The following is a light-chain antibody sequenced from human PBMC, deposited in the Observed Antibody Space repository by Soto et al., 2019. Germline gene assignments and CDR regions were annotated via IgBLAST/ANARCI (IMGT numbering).Light chain of an antibody. V-gene: IGLV2-8*01. CDR1: SSDVGGHNY. Sequence: QSALTQPPSASGSPGQSVTISCTGTSSDVGGHNYVSWYQRHPGKATKLMIYEVNKRPSGVPDRFSGSKSGNTASLTVSGLQAEDDSDYYCSSYAGSNTWVFGGGTKLTVL. CDR2: EVN. CDR3: SSYAGSNTWV. J-gene: IGLJ3*02.